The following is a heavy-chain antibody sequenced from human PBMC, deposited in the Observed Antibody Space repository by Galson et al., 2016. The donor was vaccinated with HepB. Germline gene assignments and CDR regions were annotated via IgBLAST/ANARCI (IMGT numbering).Heavy chain of an antibody. CDR1: GYTFTSYG. V-gene: IGHV1-18*01. Sequence: SVKVSCKASGYTFTSYGISWVRQAPGQGLEWMGWISTYNDNTNYAQKLQGRVTMTTDTSTSTVYMELRSLRSDDSAVYFCARAYVDTDSCDYWGQGTLVTVSS. J-gene: IGHJ4*02. D-gene: IGHD5-18*01. CDR3: ARAYVDTDSCDY. CDR2: ISTYNDNT.